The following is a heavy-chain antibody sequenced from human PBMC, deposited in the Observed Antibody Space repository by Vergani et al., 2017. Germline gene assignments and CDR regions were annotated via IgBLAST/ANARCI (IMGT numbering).Heavy chain of an antibody. D-gene: IGHD3-22*01. CDR3: AKGRRAMIVVVTDAFDM. CDR1: GFTFSSYA. J-gene: IGHJ3*02. V-gene: IGHV3-23*01. CDR2: ISGSGGST. Sequence: EVQLLESGGGLVQPGGSLRLSCAASGFTFSSYAMSWVRQAPGKGLEWVSAISGSGGSTYYADSVKGRLTISRDNSKNTLYLQMNSLRAEDTAVYYCAKGRRAMIVVVTDAFDMGGRGRMVTVSS.